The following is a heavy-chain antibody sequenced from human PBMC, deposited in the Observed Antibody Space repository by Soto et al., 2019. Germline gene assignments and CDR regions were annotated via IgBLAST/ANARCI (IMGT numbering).Heavy chain of an antibody. V-gene: IGHV1-3*01. D-gene: IGHD5-12*01. Sequence: ASVKVSCKASGYTFTSYAMHWVRQAPGQRLEWMGWINAGNGNTKYSQKFQGRVTITRDTSASTAYMELSSLRSEDTAVYYCAIDGSCYYYYGIYVCGQGTTVTVSS. CDR2: INAGNGNT. CDR3: AIDGSCYYYYGIYV. CDR1: GYTFTSYA. J-gene: IGHJ6*02.